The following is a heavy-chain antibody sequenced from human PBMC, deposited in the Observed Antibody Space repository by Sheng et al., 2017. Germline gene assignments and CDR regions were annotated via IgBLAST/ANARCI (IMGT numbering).Heavy chain of an antibody. V-gene: IGHV1-69*01. CDR3: ASLTGGVVIMGHYYYGMDV. Sequence: QVQPVQSGAEVKKPGSSVKISCTASEGTFKSYAVSWVRQAPGQGLEWMGGIIPISPTPNYAQKFQGRVTITVDESTNTAYMELTGLRSEDTAVYYCASLTGGVVIMGHYYYGMDVWDQGP. CDR1: EGTFKSYA. D-gene: IGHD3-3*01. J-gene: IGHJ6*02. CDR2: IIPISPTP.